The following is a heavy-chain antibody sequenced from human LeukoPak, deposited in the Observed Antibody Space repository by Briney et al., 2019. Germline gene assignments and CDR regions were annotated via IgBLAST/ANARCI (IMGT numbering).Heavy chain of an antibody. CDR1: GFTFSSYG. Sequence: PGGSLRLSCAASGFTFSSYGMTWVRQAPGKGLEWVSSISVSDITTYYADSVKGRFTISRDNSKNTLYLQMNSLRAEDTDVYYCAKRSGSFGSYYDYWGQGILVTVSS. D-gene: IGHD2-15*01. CDR2: ISVSDITT. J-gene: IGHJ4*02. V-gene: IGHV3-23*01. CDR3: AKRSGSFGSYYDY.